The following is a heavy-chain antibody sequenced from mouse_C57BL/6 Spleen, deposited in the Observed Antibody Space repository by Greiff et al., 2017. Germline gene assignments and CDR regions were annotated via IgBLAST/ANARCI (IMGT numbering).Heavy chain of an antibody. D-gene: IGHD1-1*01. CDR1: GYTFTSYW. CDR3: AREDSSYRAMDY. CDR2: IDPSDSYT. J-gene: IGHJ4*01. Sequence: VQLQQPGAELVRPGTSVKLSCKASGYTFTSYWMHWVKQRPGQGLEWIGVIDPSDSYTNYNQKFKGKATLTVATSSSTAYMQISVLTSEDAAVYYCAREDSSYRAMDYWGQGTSVTVSS. V-gene: IGHV1-59*01.